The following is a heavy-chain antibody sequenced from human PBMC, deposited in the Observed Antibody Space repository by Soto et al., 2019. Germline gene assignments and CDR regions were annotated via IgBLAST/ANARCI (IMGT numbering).Heavy chain of an antibody. CDR1: GFTFRSFT. V-gene: IGHV3-21*01. CDR3: TRDASRDSSARGWFDP. J-gene: IGHJ5*02. Sequence: GGSLRLSCAASGFTFRSFTMNWVRQAPGKGLGWVSTISSSSAYIYYTDALRGRFTISRDNAKNSLHLQMNSLRAEDTAVYYCTRDASRDSSARGWFDPWGPGTLVTVSS. D-gene: IGHD6-13*01. CDR2: ISSSSAYI.